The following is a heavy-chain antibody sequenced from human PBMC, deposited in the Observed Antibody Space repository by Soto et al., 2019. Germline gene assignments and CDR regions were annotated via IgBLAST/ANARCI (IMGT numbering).Heavy chain of an antibody. V-gene: IGHV3-30-3*01. CDR1: GFTFSSYA. D-gene: IGHD2-2*01. CDR2: ISYDGSNK. Sequence: QVQLVESGGGVVQPGRSLRLSCAASGFTFSSYAMHWVRQAPGKGLEWVAVISYDGSNKYYADSVKGRFTISRDNSKNTLYLQMNSLRAEDTAVYYGASITLSTYFVLWGRGTMVTVSS. CDR3: ASITLSTYFVL. J-gene: IGHJ2*01.